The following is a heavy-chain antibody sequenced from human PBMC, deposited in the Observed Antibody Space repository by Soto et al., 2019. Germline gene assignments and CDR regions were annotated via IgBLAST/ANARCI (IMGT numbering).Heavy chain of an antibody. CDR1: CGSISSGGYY. V-gene: IGHV4-31*03. CDR2: IYYDGST. CDR3: ARERSGQGGYGMDV. Sequence: QVQLQESGPAGLVKPSQTLSLTCNVSCGSISSGGYYWSWIRQHPGKGLEWIGYIYYDGSTYKNPTLKSRVSISVDTSKNQYSLKLSSVTAADTALYYCARERSGQGGYGMDVWGKGTTVTVSS. D-gene: IGHD3-10*01. J-gene: IGHJ6*04.